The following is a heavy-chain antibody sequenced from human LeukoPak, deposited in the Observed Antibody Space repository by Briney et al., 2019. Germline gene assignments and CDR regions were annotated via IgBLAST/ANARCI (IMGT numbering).Heavy chain of an antibody. Sequence: GGSLRLSCAASGFTLTTYAMSWVRQAPGKGLEWVSGMSGSGSTHYADSVKGRFTISRDISKNTVYLQMNSLRAEDTAVYYCAKGRNEDGDAALNYWGQGTLVTVSS. D-gene: IGHD4-17*01. CDR3: AKGRNEDGDAALNY. J-gene: IGHJ4*02. CDR2: MSGSGST. CDR1: GFTLTTYA. V-gene: IGHV3-23*01.